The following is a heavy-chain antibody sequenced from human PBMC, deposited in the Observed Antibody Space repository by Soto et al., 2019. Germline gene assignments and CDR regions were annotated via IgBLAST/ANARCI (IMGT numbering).Heavy chain of an antibody. J-gene: IGHJ6*02. CDR1: GFTFSSYG. Sequence: GGSLRLSCAAYGFTFSSYGIHWVRQAPGKGLEWVALISYDGTDKYYADSVKGRFTISRDNYKNTLYLQMSGLGPEDTAGDYCVKERYAQLWLEDYGMDVGGQGTTVTGSS. D-gene: IGHD5-18*01. CDR3: VKERYAQLWLEDYGMDV. CDR2: ISYDGTDK. V-gene: IGHV3-30*18.